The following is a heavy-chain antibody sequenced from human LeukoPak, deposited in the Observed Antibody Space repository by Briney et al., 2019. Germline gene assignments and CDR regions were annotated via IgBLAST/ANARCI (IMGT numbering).Heavy chain of an antibody. D-gene: IGHD3-16*01. V-gene: IGHV3-30*18. J-gene: IGHJ6*02. CDR3: AKVVGDGTYYYYGVDV. CDR2: ISYDGSNR. CDR1: GFTFSNYG. Sequence: PGRSLRLSCAASGFTFSNYGMHWVRQAPGKGLEWVAVISYDGSNRYHGDSVKGRFTISRDNSKNTLNLQMNSLRAEDTAVYYCAKVVGDGTYYYYGVDVWGQGTTVTVSS.